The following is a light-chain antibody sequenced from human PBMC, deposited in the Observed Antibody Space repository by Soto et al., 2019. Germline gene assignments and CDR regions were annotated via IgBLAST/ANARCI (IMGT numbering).Light chain of an antibody. CDR2: DAS. Sequence: EVVLTQSPAILSLSPGERATLSCRASRSVSSDLAWYQQKPGQAPRLLIYDASNRAAGIPARFSGSGSGTDFTLTISSLEPDDFAVYYCEQRSNWPPLTFGGGTKVDIK. V-gene: IGKV3-11*01. J-gene: IGKJ4*01. CDR3: EQRSNWPPLT. CDR1: RSVSSD.